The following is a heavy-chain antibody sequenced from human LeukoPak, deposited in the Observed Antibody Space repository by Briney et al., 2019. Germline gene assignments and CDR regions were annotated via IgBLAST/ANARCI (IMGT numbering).Heavy chain of an antibody. CDR2: FDPEDGET. J-gene: IGHJ4*02. CDR3: ATLAFYRIGPPTTFGVDY. V-gene: IGHV1-24*01. Sequence: ASVKVSCKASGYTFTSYYMHWVRQAPGKGLEWMGGFDPEDGETIYAQKFQGRVTMTEDTSTDTAYMELSSLRSEGTAVYYCATLAFYRIGPPTTFGVDYWGQGTLVTVSS. CDR1: GYTFTSYY. D-gene: IGHD3-10*01.